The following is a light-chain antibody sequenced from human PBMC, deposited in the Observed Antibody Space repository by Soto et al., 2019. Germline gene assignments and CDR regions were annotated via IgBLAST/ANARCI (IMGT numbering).Light chain of an antibody. CDR3: QQYASSPIT. J-gene: IGKJ5*01. CDR2: GAS. V-gene: IGKV3-20*01. Sequence: EIVLTQSPGTLSLSPGERATLSCRASQSVSSNYLAWYQQKRGQAPRLLIYGASTRATGIPDRFSGSGSGTDFTLTITRLGPEDFAVYSCQQYASSPITFGHGTRLEIK. CDR1: QSVSSNY.